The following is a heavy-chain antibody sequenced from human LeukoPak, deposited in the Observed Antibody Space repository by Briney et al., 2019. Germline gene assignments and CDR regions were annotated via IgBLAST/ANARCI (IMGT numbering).Heavy chain of an antibody. CDR1: GYTFTSYG. J-gene: IGHJ4*02. CDR3: ARMGPDVLRYFDWFPFVDY. D-gene: IGHD3-9*01. Sequence: GASVKVSCKASGYTFTSYGISWVRQAPGQGLERMGWISAYNGNTNYAQKLQGRVTMTTDTSTSTAYMELRSLRSDDTAVYYCARMGPDVLRYFDWFPFVDYWGQGTLVTVSS. CDR2: ISAYNGNT. V-gene: IGHV1-18*01.